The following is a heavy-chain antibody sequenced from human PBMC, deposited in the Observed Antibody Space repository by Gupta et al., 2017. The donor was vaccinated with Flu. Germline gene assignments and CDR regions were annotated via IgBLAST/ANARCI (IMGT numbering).Heavy chain of an antibody. CDR3: ATYRSGWD. J-gene: IGHJ4*02. CDR1: SYVW. Sequence: SYVWMSWVRQVPGKGLEWVGRIKSKIVGETTDYAAPVKGRFIISRDDSRNTVSLQMSNLKTEDTGVYYCATYRSGWDWGQGTLVTVSS. V-gene: IGHV3-15*01. D-gene: IGHD6-19*01. CDR2: IKSKIVGETT.